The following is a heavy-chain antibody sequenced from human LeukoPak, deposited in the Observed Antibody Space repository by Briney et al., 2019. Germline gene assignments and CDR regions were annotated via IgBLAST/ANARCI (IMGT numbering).Heavy chain of an antibody. D-gene: IGHD4-23*01. CDR3: ARQTRSVDPLTC. V-gene: IGHV3-11*03. CDR2: ISGRSSYT. J-gene: IGHJ4*02. CDR1: GFTFSDYY. Sequence: GGSLRLTCAASGFTFSDYYMTWIRQAPGKGLEWISCISGRSSYTNYAASVKGRFTISRDNAKNALYLERNSLRADDTAVYFCARQTRSVDPLTCWGPGTLVTVSS.